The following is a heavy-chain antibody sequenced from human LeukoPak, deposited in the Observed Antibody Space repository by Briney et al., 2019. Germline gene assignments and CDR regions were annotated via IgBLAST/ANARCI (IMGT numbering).Heavy chain of an antibody. CDR2: ISGDGGST. V-gene: IGHV3-43*02. CDR1: GFTFSSYW. D-gene: IGHD6-13*01. J-gene: IGHJ4*02. CDR3: AKDFMAAAGSPSFDY. Sequence: GGSLRLSCAASGFTFSSYWMHWVRQAPGKGLEWVSLISGDGGSTYYADSVKGRFTISRDNSKNSLYLQMNSLRTEDTALYYCAKDFMAAAGSPSFDYWGQGTLVTVSS.